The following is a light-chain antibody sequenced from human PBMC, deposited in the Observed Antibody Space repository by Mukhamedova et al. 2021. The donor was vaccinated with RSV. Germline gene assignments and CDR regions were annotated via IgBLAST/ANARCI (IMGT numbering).Light chain of an antibody. CDR2: GAS. CDR3: QQYNNWPPWT. V-gene: IGKV3-15*01. CDR1: QSVSSN. Sequence: SPGERATLSCRASQSVSSNLAWYQQKPGQAPRLLIYGASTRATGIPARFSGSGSETEFTLTISSLQSEDFAVYYCQQYNNWPPWT. J-gene: IGKJ1*01.